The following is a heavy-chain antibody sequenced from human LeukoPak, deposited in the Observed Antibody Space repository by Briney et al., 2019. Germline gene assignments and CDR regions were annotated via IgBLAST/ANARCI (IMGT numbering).Heavy chain of an antibody. D-gene: IGHD2-15*01. Sequence: ASVKVSCKASGGTFSSYAINWVRQATGQGLEWMGWMNPNSGNTGYAQKFQGRVTMTRNTSISTAYMELSRLRSDDPAVYYCARSHLPYSARYFDYWGQRTLVTVSS. CDR2: MNPNSGNT. CDR1: GGTFSSYA. J-gene: IGHJ4*02. V-gene: IGHV1-8*02. CDR3: ARSHLPYSARYFDY.